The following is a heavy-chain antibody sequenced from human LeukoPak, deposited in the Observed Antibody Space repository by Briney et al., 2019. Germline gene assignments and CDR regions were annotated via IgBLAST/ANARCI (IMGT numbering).Heavy chain of an antibody. CDR1: GGSFSGYY. CDR3: ARAGPRPYYFDY. V-gene: IGHV4-34*01. J-gene: IGHJ4*02. CDR2: INHSGST. Sequence: TSETLSLTCAVYGGSFSGYYWSWIRQPPGKGLEWIREINHSGSTNYNPSLKSRVTISVDTSKNQFSLKLSSVTAADTAVYYCARAGPRPYYFDYWGQGTLVTVSS.